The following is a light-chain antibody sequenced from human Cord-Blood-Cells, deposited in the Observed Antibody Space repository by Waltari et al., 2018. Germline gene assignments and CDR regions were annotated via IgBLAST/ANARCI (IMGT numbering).Light chain of an antibody. CDR3: SSYAGSNNYV. CDR2: EVS. J-gene: IGLJ1*01. Sequence: QSALTQPPSASGSPGQSVTISCTGTSRDVGGYNHSSWYQQHPGKAPKLMIYEVSKRPSGVPDRFSGSKSGNTASLTVSGLQAEDEADYYCSSYAGSNNYVFGTGTKVTVL. CDR1: SRDVGGYNH. V-gene: IGLV2-8*01.